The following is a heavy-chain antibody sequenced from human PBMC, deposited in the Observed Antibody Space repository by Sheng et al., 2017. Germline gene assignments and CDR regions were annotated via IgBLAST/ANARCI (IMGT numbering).Heavy chain of an antibody. CDR1: GYSISSGYY. D-gene: IGHD1-7*01. CDR3: AREGLTGTTGTFDY. Sequence: QVQLQESGPGLVKPSETLSLTCAVSGYSISSGYYWGWIRQPPGKGLEWIGSIYHSGSTYYNPSLKSRVTISVDTSKNQFSLKLSSVTAADTAVYYCAREGLTGTTGTFDYWGQGTLVTVSS. V-gene: IGHV4-38-2*02. J-gene: IGHJ4*02. CDR2: IYHSGST.